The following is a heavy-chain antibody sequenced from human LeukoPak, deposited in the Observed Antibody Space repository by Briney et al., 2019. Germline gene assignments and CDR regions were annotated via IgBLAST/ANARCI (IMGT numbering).Heavy chain of an antibody. Sequence: PSETLSLTCTVSGGSISSYYWSWIRQPPGKGLEWIGYIYSSGSTNYNPSLKSRVTISVDTSKNQFSLKLSSVTAADTAVYYCAREGTTVTHFDYWGQGTLVTVSS. CDR1: GGSISSYY. V-gene: IGHV4-59*01. CDR3: AREGTTVTHFDY. CDR2: IYSSGST. J-gene: IGHJ4*02. D-gene: IGHD4-11*01.